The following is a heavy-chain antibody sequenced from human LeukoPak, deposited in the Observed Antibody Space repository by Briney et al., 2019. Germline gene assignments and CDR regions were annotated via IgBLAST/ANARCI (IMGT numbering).Heavy chain of an antibody. V-gene: IGHV3-74*01. CDR3: ARVFSGWYFYFDN. CDR1: GFTFSSYW. J-gene: IGHJ4*02. CDR2: INSDGSST. D-gene: IGHD6-19*01. Sequence: PGGSLRLSCAASGFTFSSYWMHWVRQAQGKGLVWVSRINSDGSSTTYADSVKGRFTISRDNAKNTLYLQMNSLRAEDTGVYFCARVFSGWYFYFDNWGQGTLVTVSS.